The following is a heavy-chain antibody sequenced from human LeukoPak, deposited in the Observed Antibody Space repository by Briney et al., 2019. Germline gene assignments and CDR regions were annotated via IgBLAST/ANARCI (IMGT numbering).Heavy chain of an antibody. CDR1: DDSINRDF. J-gene: IGHJ4*02. D-gene: IGHD6-19*01. CDR3: ARLPDISGWPFDY. CDR2: IRHSGRT. Sequence: PSETLSLTCTASDDSINRDFWTWIRQPPGRGLEWIGYIRHSGRTEYNPSLQNRVTISIGRSKNQFSLRLTSVTAADTAIYYCARLPDISGWPFDYWGQGMLVTVSS. V-gene: IGHV4-59*01.